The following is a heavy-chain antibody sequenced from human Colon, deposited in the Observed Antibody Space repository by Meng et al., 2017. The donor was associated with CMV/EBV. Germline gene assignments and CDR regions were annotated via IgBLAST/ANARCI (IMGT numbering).Heavy chain of an antibody. J-gene: IGHJ4*01. CDR1: GYTFSKSY. Sequence: KPSGYTFSKSYIYWVRQAPGQEPEWMGIINPTGDSTTLAQKFQGRVTVTRDTSTNTVYMELSSLRSDDTAVYYCASQAATHTYFDFWGHGTLVTVSS. CDR2: INPTGDST. D-gene: IGHD6-13*01. V-gene: IGHV1-46*01. CDR3: ASQAATHTYFDF.